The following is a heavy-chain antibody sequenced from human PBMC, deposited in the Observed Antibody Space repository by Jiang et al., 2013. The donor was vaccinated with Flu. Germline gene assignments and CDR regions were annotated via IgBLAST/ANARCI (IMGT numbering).Heavy chain of an antibody. V-gene: IGHV4-61*02. J-gene: IGHJ4*02. CDR3: ASGRWELQAEFDY. Sequence: GLVKPSETLSLTCTVSGGSISSGSYYWSWIRQPAGKGLEWIGRIYTSGSTNYNPSLKSRVTISVDTSKNQFSLKLSSVTAADTAVYYCASGRWELQAEFDYWGQGTLVTVSS. D-gene: IGHD1-26*01. CDR2: IYTSGST. CDR1: GGSISSGSYY.